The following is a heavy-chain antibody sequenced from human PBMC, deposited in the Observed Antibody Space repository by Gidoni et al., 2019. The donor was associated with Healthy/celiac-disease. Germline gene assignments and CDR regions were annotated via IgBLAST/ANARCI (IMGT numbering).Heavy chain of an antibody. CDR1: GFPFSSYS. D-gene: IGHD6-6*01. CDR3: ARDSPYSSSPTRFDY. CDR2: ISSSSSYI. Sequence: EVQLVESGGGLVKPGGSLTLSCAASGFPFSSYSMNWVRQAPGKGLEWVSSISSSSSYIYYADSVKGRFTISRDNAKNSLYLQMNSLRAEDTAVYYCARDSPYSSSPTRFDYWGQGTLVTVSS. V-gene: IGHV3-21*01. J-gene: IGHJ4*02.